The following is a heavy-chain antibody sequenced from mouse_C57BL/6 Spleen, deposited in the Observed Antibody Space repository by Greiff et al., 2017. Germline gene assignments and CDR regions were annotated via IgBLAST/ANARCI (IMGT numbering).Heavy chain of an antibody. CDR2: INYDGSST. CDR1: GFTFSDYY. V-gene: IGHV5-16*01. Sequence: EVHLVESEGGLVQPGSSMKLSCTASGFTFSDYYMAWVRQVPEKGLEWVANINYDGSSTYYLDSLKSRFIISIDNAKNILYLQLSRLKSEDTATYYCARGYYSNYDYWGQGTTLTVSS. D-gene: IGHD2-5*01. J-gene: IGHJ2*01. CDR3: ARGYYSNYDY.